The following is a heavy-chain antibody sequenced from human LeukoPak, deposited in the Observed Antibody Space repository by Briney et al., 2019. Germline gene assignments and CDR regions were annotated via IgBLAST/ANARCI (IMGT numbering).Heavy chain of an antibody. Sequence: SVKVSCKASGGTFSSYAISWVRQAPGQGLEWMGRIIPILGIANYAQKFQGRVTITADKSTSTAYMELSNLRSEDTAVYYCARRPYDSDYGMDVWGQGTTVTVSS. CDR3: ARRPYDSDYGMDV. CDR2: IIPILGIA. D-gene: IGHD3-22*01. CDR1: GGTFSSYA. V-gene: IGHV1-69*04. J-gene: IGHJ6*02.